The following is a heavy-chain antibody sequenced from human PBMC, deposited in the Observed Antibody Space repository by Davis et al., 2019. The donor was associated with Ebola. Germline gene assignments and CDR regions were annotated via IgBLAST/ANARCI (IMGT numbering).Heavy chain of an antibody. V-gene: IGHV5-51*01. CDR2: IYPGAPDT. CDR3: ARQAYCSSTSCYTGVIVY. J-gene: IGHJ4*02. CDR1: GYSFTTYW. Sequence: GESLKISCKGSGYSFTTYWIAWVRQMPGKGLEWMGIIYPGAPDTRYSPSFQGQVIISADKSISTAYLQWTSLRASDTAMYYRARQAYCSSTSCYTGVIVYWGQGTLVTVSS. D-gene: IGHD2-2*02.